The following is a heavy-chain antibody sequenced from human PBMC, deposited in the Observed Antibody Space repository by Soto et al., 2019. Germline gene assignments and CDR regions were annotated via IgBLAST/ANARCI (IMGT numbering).Heavy chain of an antibody. CDR1: GGSISSYY. CDR3: ASCGLGGDDAFDI. V-gene: IGHV4-59*01. D-gene: IGHD3-16*01. Sequence: SETLSLTCTVSGGSISSYYWSWIRQPPGKGLEWIGYIYYSGSTNYNPSLKSRVTISVDTSKNQFSLKLSSVTAADTAVYYCASCGLGGDDAFDIWGQGTMVTVSS. J-gene: IGHJ3*02. CDR2: IYYSGST.